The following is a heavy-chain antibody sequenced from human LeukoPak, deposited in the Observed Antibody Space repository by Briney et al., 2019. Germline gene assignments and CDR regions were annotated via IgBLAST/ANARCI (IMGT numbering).Heavy chain of an antibody. CDR3: ARGSIAQVPLYYYYYYMDV. CDR1: GFTFSSYW. V-gene: IGHV3-7*04. Sequence: PGGSLRLSCAASGFTFSSYWMSWVRQAPGKGLEWVANIKQDGSEKYYVDSVKGRFTISRDNAKNSLYLQMNSLRAEDTAVYYCARGSIAQVPLYYYYYYMDVWGKGTTVIVSS. CDR2: IKQDGSEK. D-gene: IGHD6-6*01. J-gene: IGHJ6*03.